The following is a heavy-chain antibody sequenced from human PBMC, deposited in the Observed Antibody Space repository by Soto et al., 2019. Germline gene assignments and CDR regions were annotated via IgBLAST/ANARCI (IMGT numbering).Heavy chain of an antibody. CDR1: RDTFNKYA. CDR3: ARGETYLGV. V-gene: IGHV1-69*01. CDR2: IIPIFSSR. Sequence: QVQLVQSGAEVKKPGSSVKVSCKTSRDTFNKYAFNWVRQAPGQGLEWMGWIIPIFSSRNYAEKFQGSVTITADDSTSTAYMELRSLRFEDSAVYDCARGETYLGVWGQGTTVTVSS. J-gene: IGHJ6*02.